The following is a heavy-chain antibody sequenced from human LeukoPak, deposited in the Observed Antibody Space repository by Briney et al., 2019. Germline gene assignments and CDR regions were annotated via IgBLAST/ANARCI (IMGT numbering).Heavy chain of an antibody. J-gene: IGHJ4*02. Sequence: GRSLRLSCAASGFTFSSYAMHWVRQAPGKGLEWVAVISYDGSNKYYADSVKGRFTISRDNSKNTLYLQMNSLRAEDTAVYYCARDGRGGYYDSSGRLDYWGQGTLVTVSS. D-gene: IGHD3-22*01. V-gene: IGHV3-30-3*01. CDR3: ARDGRGGYYDSSGRLDY. CDR1: GFTFSSYA. CDR2: ISYDGSNK.